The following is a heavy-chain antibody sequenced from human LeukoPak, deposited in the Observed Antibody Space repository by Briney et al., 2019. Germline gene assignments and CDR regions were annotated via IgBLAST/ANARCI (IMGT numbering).Heavy chain of an antibody. J-gene: IGHJ4*02. D-gene: IGHD5-18*01. CDR2: ISGSGGST. V-gene: IGHV3-23*01. CDR1: GFTVSSNY. Sequence: GGSLRLSCAASGFTVSSNYMSWVRQAPGKGLEWVSAISGSGGSTYYADSVKGRFTISRDNSKNTLYLQMNSLRAEDTAVYYCAKEGPRYSYAFDYWGQGTLVTVSS. CDR3: AKEGPRYSYAFDY.